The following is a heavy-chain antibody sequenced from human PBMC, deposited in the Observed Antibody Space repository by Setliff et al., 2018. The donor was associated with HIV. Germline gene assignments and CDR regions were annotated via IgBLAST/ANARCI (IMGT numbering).Heavy chain of an antibody. J-gene: IGHJ6*02. CDR3: ARDVEHMMDV. V-gene: IGHV1-18*01. Sequence: ASVKVSCKASGGTFSSYAISWVRQAPGQGLEWMGWISPYNGHTNYAQNFQGRVTMTTDTSTSTAYMELRSLRFDDTAVYYCARDVEHMMDVWGQGTTVTVSS. CDR1: GGTFSSYA. CDR2: ISPYNGHT.